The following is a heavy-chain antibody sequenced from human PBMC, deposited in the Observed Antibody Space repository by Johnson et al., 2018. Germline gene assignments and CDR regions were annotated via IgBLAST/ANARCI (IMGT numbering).Heavy chain of an antibody. Sequence: QVQLVQSGAEVKKPGSSXKVSCKASGGTFSSYAISWVRQAPGQGLEWMGGIIPIFGTANYAQKFQGRVTITADESTSTAYMGLSSLRSEDTAVYYCASSYYYDSSGYYYGDAFDIWGQGTMVTVSS. D-gene: IGHD3-22*01. CDR3: ASSYYYDSSGYYYGDAFDI. CDR1: GGTFSSYA. CDR2: IIPIFGTA. J-gene: IGHJ3*02. V-gene: IGHV1-69*12.